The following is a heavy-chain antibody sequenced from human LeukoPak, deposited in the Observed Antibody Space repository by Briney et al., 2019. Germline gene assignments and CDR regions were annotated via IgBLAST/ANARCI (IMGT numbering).Heavy chain of an antibody. CDR1: GFTFDDYA. CDR2: ISWNSGSI. Sequence: TGGSLRLSCAASGFTFDDYAMHGVRQAPGKGLEGVSGISWNSGSIGYADSVKGRFTISRDNAKNSLYLQMNSLRAEDTALYYCAKEGITMVRGVAYYYYYGMDVWGQGTTVTVSS. V-gene: IGHV3-9*01. J-gene: IGHJ6*02. CDR3: AKEGITMVRGVAYYYYYGMDV. D-gene: IGHD3-10*01.